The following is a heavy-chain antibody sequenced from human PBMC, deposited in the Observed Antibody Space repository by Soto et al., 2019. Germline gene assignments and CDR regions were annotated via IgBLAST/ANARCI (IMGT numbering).Heavy chain of an antibody. V-gene: IGHV3-9*01. CDR3: AKDGVYSSAWYYSDS. J-gene: IGHJ4*02. Sequence: ESGGDLVQPGRSLRLSCAASGFTFDDYAMHWVRQAPGKGLEWVSGISWNSGSIKYADSVKGRFTISRDNAKNSLYLQMNSLRPEDTALYYCAKDGVYSSAWYYSDSWGQGTLVTVSS. CDR2: ISWNSGSI. CDR1: GFTFDDYA. D-gene: IGHD6-19*01.